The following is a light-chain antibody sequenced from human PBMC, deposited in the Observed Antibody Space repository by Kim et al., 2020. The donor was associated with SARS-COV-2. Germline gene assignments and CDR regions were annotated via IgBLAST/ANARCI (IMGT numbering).Light chain of an antibody. CDR3: QQADSFPRT. CDR2: GVS. CDR1: QGISSE. V-gene: IGKV1-12*01. Sequence: DIQMTQSPSSVSASVGDRVTISCRASQGISSELGWYQQKPGKAPKLLIYGVSKLLSGVPSRFSGTGAGTDFTLIISGLQPEDFATYYCQQADSFPRTFGGGTKVEIK. J-gene: IGKJ4*01.